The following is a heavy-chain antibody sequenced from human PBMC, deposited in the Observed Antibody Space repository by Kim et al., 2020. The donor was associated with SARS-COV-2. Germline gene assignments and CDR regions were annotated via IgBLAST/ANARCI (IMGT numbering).Heavy chain of an antibody. CDR2: MNPNSGNT. CDR3: ARAPYYYDSSGYYSPAMGDY. Sequence: ASVKVSCKASGDTFTSYDINWVRQDTGQGLEWMGWMNPNSGNTGYAQKFEGRVTMTRNTSISTAYMELSSLRSEDTAVYYCARAPYYYDSSGYYSPAMGDYWGQGTLVTVSS. J-gene: IGHJ4*02. D-gene: IGHD3-22*01. CDR1: GDTFTSYD. V-gene: IGHV1-8*01.